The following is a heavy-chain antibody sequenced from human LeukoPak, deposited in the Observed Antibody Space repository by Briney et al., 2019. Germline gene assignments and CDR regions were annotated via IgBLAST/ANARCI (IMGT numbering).Heavy chain of an antibody. CDR2: IIPIFGTA. J-gene: IGHJ5*02. CDR1: GGTFSSYA. V-gene: IGHV1-69*05. D-gene: IGHD3-22*01. CDR3: ARGSANYYDSSGYLGP. Sequence: SVKVSCKASGGTFSSYAISWVRQAPGQGLEWMGRIIPIFGTANYAQKFQGRVTITTDESTSTAYMELSSLRSEDTAVYYCARGSANYYDSSGYLGPWGQGTLVTVSS.